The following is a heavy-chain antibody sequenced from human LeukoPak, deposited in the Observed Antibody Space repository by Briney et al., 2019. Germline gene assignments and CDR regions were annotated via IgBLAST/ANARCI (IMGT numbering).Heavy chain of an antibody. CDR2: IWYDGSNK. CDR3: AGDPVKLVSYYFDY. J-gene: IGHJ4*02. V-gene: IGHV3-33*01. D-gene: IGHD6-6*01. Sequence: PGGSLRLSCAASGFTFSSYGMHWVRQAPGKGLEWVAVIWYDGSNKYYADSVKGRFTISRDNSKNTLYLQMNSLRAEDTAVYYCAGDPVKLVSYYFDYWGQGTLVTVSS. CDR1: GFTFSSYG.